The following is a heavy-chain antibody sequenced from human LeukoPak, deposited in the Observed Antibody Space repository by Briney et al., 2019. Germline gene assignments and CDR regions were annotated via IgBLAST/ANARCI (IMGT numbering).Heavy chain of an antibody. CDR1: GYTFTSYG. V-gene: IGHV1-18*01. D-gene: IGHD3-10*01. Sequence: ASVKVSCKASGYTFTSYGISWVRKAPGKGLGWMGWISPYNGNTNYAQKLQGRVTMTTDTSTSTAYMELRSLRSDDTAVYYCARVTDRYGSGSYYNLYYYYGMDVWGQGTTVTVSS. CDR2: ISPYNGNT. J-gene: IGHJ6*02. CDR3: ARVTDRYGSGSYYNLYYYYGMDV.